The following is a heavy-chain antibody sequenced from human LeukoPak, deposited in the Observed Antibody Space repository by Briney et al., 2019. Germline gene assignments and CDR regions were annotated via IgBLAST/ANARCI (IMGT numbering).Heavy chain of an antibody. CDR2: IGSSSSYI. CDR1: GFTFSSYS. CDR3: ARVSYGSGSYYPDY. Sequence: PGGSLRLSCAASGFTFSSYSMNWVRQAPGKGLEWVSSIGSSSSYIYYADSVKGRFTISRDNAKNSLYLQMNSLRVEDTAVYYCARVSYGSGSYYPDYWGQGTLVTVSS. D-gene: IGHD3-10*01. V-gene: IGHV3-21*01. J-gene: IGHJ4*02.